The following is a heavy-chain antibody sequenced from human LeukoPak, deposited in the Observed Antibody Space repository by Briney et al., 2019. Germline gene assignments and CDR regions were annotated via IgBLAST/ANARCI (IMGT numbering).Heavy chain of an antibody. D-gene: IGHD3-3*01. CDR3: AKDSEPKYDFWSGYIAPAEYFQH. V-gene: IGHV3-30-3*01. Sequence: GRSLRLSCAASGFTFSSYAMHWVRQAPGKGLEWVAVISYDGSNKYYADSVKGRFTISRDNSKNTLYLQMNSLRAEDTAVYYCAKDSEPKYDFWSGYIAPAEYFQHWGQGTLVTVSS. CDR2: ISYDGSNK. CDR1: GFTFSSYA. J-gene: IGHJ1*01.